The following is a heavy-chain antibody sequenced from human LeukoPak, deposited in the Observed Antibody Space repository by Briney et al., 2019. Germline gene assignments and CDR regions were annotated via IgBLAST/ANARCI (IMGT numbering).Heavy chain of an antibody. CDR1: GVPFSDFS. Sequence: GGALRLSCATSGVPFSDFSMSWGRQAPGEGGERVSTTNSGGTTTYYAESVKGRFTISRDNFKNALYLQMSSLRVEDTAIYYCAKQSYARSLGEGGPGTLATVSS. J-gene: IGHJ4*02. D-gene: IGHD3-10*02. CDR2: TNSGGTTT. CDR3: AKQSYARSLGE. V-gene: IGHV3-23*01.